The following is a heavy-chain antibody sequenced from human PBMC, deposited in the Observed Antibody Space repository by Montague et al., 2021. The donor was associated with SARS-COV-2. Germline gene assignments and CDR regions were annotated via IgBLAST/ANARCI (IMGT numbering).Heavy chain of an antibody. V-gene: IGHV4-59*01. J-gene: IGHJ4*02. CDR2: MHSTGST. Sequence: ETLSLTCSVSGGSINNYFWGWIRQSPGKGLEWVGYMHSTGSTAYNPSLKSRVIISVDTSKTQISLKLSSVSAADAALYYCARAVVGAKTATIESWGQGTLVTVSS. D-gene: IGHD2-15*01. CDR3: ARAVVGAKTATIES. CDR1: GGSINNYF.